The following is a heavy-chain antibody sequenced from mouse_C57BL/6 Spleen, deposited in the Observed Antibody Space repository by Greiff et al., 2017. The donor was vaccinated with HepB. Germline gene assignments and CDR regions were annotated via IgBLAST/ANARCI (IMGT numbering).Heavy chain of an antibody. CDR2: ISDGGSYT. D-gene: IGHD1-1*01. J-gene: IGHJ4*01. CDR1: GFTFSSYA. CDR3: ARGSTTVVEGAMDY. Sequence: EVHLVESGGGLVKPGGSLKLSCAASGFTFSSYAMSWVRQTPEKRLEWVATISDGGSYTYYPDNVKGRFTISRDNAKNNLYLQMSHLKSEDTAMYYCARGSTTVVEGAMDYWGQGTSVTVSS. V-gene: IGHV5-4*01.